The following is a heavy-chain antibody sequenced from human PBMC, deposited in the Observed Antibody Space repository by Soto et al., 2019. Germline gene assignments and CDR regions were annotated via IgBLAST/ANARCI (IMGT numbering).Heavy chain of an antibody. D-gene: IGHD6-19*01. CDR1: GYTFTSYY. CDR2: INPSGGST. V-gene: IGHV1-46*01. J-gene: IGHJ4*02. CDR3: AAEGSSGWYYFDY. Sequence: ASVKVSCKASGYTFTSYYMHWVRQAPGQGLEWMGIINPSGGSTSYAQKFQGRVTITRDMSTSTAYMELSSLRSEDTAVYYCAAEGSSGWYYFDYWGQGTLVTVSS.